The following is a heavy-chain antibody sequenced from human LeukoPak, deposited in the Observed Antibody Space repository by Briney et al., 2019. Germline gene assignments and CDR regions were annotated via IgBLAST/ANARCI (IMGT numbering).Heavy chain of an antibody. D-gene: IGHD2-15*01. CDR1: GFTFSDYY. CDR3: ARDRASAGGFDY. Sequence: GSLRLSCAASGFTFSDYYMSWIRQPPGKGLEWIGYIYYSGTTNYNPSLQSRVTISVATSKNQFSLKLSSVTAADTALYYCARDRASAGGFDYWGQGTLVTVSS. CDR2: IYYSGTT. J-gene: IGHJ4*02. V-gene: IGHV4-59*01.